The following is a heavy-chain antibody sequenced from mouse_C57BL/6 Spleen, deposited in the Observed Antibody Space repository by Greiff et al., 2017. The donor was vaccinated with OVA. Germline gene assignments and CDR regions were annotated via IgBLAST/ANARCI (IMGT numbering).Heavy chain of an antibody. CDR2: ISSGSSTI. Sequence: DVKLVESGGGLVKPGGSLKLSCAASGFTFSDYGMHWVRQAPEKGLEWVAYISSGSSTIYYADTVKGRFTISRDNAKNTLFLQMTSLRSEDTAMYYCARGADYYGSSYVYFDVWGTGTTVTVSS. V-gene: IGHV5-17*01. CDR3: ARGADYYGSSYVYFDV. J-gene: IGHJ1*03. CDR1: GFTFSDYG. D-gene: IGHD1-1*01.